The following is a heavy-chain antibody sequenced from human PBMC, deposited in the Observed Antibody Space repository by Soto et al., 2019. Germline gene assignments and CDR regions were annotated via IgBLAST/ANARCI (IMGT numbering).Heavy chain of an antibody. V-gene: IGHV3-30-3*01. CDR2: ISYDGSNK. D-gene: IGHD3-3*01. CDR3: ARDRRFLEWLLFYDAFDI. CDR1: GFTFSSYA. J-gene: IGHJ3*02. Sequence: GGSLRLSCAASGFTFSSYAMHWVRQAPGKGLEWVAVISYDGSNKYYADSVKGRFTISRDNSKNKLYLQMNSLRAEDTAVYYCARDRRFLEWLLFYDAFDIWGQGTMVTVSS.